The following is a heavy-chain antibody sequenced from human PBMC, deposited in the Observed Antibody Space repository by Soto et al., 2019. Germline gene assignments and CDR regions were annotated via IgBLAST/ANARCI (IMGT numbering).Heavy chain of an antibody. V-gene: IGHV3-30*18. Sequence: QVQLVESGGDVVQPGRSLRLSCAASGFTFSGYGMFWVCQAPGKGLEWVAVISYDGSNKYYADSVKGRFTISRDNSKNTLYVQMNSLRAEDTAVYYCAKGDYSYGTSFFDYWGQGTLVTVSS. J-gene: IGHJ4*02. CDR3: AKGDYSYGTSFFDY. CDR2: ISYDGSNK. D-gene: IGHD4-4*01. CDR1: GFTFSGYG.